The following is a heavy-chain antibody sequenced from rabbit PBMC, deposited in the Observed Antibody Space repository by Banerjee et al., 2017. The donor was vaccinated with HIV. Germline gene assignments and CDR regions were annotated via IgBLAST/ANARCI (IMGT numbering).Heavy chain of an antibody. CDR1: GFSFSSGYD. CDR3: ARGTYNSYGVFEL. CDR2: IATGIDVP. D-gene: IGHD6-1*01. J-gene: IGHJ3*01. V-gene: IGHV1S45*01. Sequence: QQQLEESGGGLVKPEGSLTLTCKASGFSFSSGYDMCWVRQAPGKGLEWIACIATGIDVPYYVNWAKGRFTISKASSTTVTLQMTSLTVADTATYFCARGTYNSYGVFELWGQGTLVTVS.